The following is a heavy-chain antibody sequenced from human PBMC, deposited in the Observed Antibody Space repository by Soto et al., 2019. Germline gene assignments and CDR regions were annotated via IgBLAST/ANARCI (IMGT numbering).Heavy chain of an antibody. CDR1: GGSFSGYY. CDR2: INHSGST. V-gene: IGHV4-34*01. J-gene: IGHJ6*04. D-gene: IGHD3-22*01. Sequence: SETLSLTCAVNGGSFSGYYWSWIRQPPGKGLEWIGEINHSGSTKYNPSLKSRVTMSVDTSKNQFSLKLSSVTAADTAGFYCARGPCYHDPSGYGTPNSYYGLAVGGKGTTVTVS. CDR3: ARGPCYHDPSGYGTPNSYYGLAV.